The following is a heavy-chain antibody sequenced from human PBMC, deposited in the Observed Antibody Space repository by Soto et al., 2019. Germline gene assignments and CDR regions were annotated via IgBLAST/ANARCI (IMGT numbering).Heavy chain of an antibody. J-gene: IGHJ5*02. Sequence: EVHLVESGGGLVEPGGSLRLSCAASGFTFSTVLMTRVLQCPGKGLAWVASISTASSYIYYADSVKGRFTISRDDAKTSLSLQMNSLRAEDTAVYYCARDSACGSWFDPWGEGTLVTVSS. V-gene: IGHV3-21*01. CDR1: GFTFSTVL. CDR2: ISTASSYI. D-gene: IGHD5-12*01. CDR3: ARDSACGSWFDP.